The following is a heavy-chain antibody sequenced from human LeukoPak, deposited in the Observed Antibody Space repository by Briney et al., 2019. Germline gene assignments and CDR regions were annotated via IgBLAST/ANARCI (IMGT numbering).Heavy chain of an antibody. CDR1: GFTFSSYA. D-gene: IGHD3-10*01. J-gene: IGHJ4*02. CDR3: ATQSMVRGVSEFDY. Sequence: PGGSLRLSCAASGFTFSSYAMSGVGQAPGKGLEGVSAISGSGGSTYYADSVKGRFTISRDNSKNTLYLQMNSLRAEDTAVYYCATQSMVRGVSEFDYWGQGTLVTVSS. V-gene: IGHV3-23*01. CDR2: ISGSGGST.